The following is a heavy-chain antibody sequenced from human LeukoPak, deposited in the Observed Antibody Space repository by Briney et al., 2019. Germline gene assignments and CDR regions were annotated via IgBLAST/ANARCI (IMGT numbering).Heavy chain of an antibody. CDR3: AREGHSYAHGSFDY. J-gene: IGHJ4*02. D-gene: IGHD5-18*01. CDR2: IYSGGST. V-gene: IGHV3-66*01. Sequence: GGSLRLSCAASGFTVSSNYMSWVRQAPGKGLEWVSVIYSGGSTYYADSVKGRSTISRDNSKNTPYLQMNSLRVEDTAVYYCAREGHSYAHGSFDYWGQGTLVTVSS. CDR1: GFTVSSNY.